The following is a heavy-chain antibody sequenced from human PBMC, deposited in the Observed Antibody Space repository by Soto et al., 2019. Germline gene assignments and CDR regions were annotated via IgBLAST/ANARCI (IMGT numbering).Heavy chain of an antibody. V-gene: IGHV1-8*01. Sequence: ASVKVSCKASGYTFSDYDIKWVRQASGQGLEWMGRMNPRRGNTSYAQKFQGRVTMTRDTSTSTVYMELSSLRSEDTAVYYCARAALGAAAGSKIDYWGQGTLVTVSS. CDR1: GYTFSDYD. D-gene: IGHD6-13*01. J-gene: IGHJ4*02. CDR2: MNPRRGNT. CDR3: ARAALGAAAGSKIDY.